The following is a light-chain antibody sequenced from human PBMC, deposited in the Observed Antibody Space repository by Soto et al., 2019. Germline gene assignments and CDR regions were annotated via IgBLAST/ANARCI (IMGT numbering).Light chain of an antibody. CDR3: CSHAGSSTWV. CDR2: EGT. CDR1: SNDVGSYNL. V-gene: IGLV2-23*01. J-gene: IGLJ3*02. Sequence: QSALTQPASVSGSPGQSITISCTGTSNDVGSYNLVSWYQQHPGKAPELIIYEGTKRPSGVSNRFSASKSGNMASLTISGLQAEDEADYYCCSHAGSSTWVFGGGTKLTVL.